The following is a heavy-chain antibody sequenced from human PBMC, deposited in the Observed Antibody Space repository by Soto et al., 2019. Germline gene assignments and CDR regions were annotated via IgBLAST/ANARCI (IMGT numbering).Heavy chain of an antibody. CDR1: GGSISSGGYC. CDR2: IYEYGAT. J-gene: IGHJ4*02. CDR3: ARGTDTAELFYFDD. V-gene: IGHV4-30-2*01. D-gene: IGHD2-2*01. Sequence: QLQLQESGSGLVKPSQTLSLTCAVSGGSISSGGYCWSWIRQPPGKGLEWIGYIYEYGATSYSPSLKSRVTMSIDRSKNRFSLKLNSVTAADTAVYYCARGTDTAELFYFDDWGQGTLVTVSS.